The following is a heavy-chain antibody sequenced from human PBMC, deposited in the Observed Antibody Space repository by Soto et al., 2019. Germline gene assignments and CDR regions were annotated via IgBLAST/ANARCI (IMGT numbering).Heavy chain of an antibody. D-gene: IGHD3-9*01. CDR3: AKEYAPLDYDLLTGPEY. V-gene: IGHV3-30*18. Sequence: PGGSLRLSWAASGFTFSSYGMHWVRQAPGKGLEWVAVISYDGSNKYYADSVKGRFTISRDNSKNMLYLQMNSLRAEDTAVYYCAKEYAPLDYDLLTGPEYWGQGTLVTV. CDR2: ISYDGSNK. CDR1: GFTFSSYG. J-gene: IGHJ4*02.